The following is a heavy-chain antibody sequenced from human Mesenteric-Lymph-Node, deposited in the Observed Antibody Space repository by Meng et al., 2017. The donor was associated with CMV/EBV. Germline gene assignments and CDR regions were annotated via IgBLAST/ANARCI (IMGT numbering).Heavy chain of an antibody. CDR2: MNPNSGNT. D-gene: IGHD1-26*01. CDR1: GCTFTSYD. CDR3: ARGLWRSGSYFLTSH. Sequence: ASVKVSCKASGCTFTSYDINWVRQATGQGLEWMGWMNPNSGNTGYAQKFQGRVTMTRNTSISTAYMELSSLRSEDTAVYYCARGLWRSGSYFLTSHWGQGTLVTVSS. J-gene: IGHJ4*02. V-gene: IGHV1-8*01.